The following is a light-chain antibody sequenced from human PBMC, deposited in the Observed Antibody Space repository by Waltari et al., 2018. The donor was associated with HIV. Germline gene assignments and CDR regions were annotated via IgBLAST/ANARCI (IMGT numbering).Light chain of an antibody. CDR2: KDT. V-gene: IGLV3-25*03. CDR3: QSADSSGTYV. Sequence: SYELKQTPSVSESRGQTATITCSGDGLANHYAFWYQQKPGHAPVVVMYKDTERPLGIPERFSGSISGTTVTLTINEVQAEDEADYYCQSADSSGTYVFGSGTKVTVL. CDR1: GLANHY. J-gene: IGLJ1*01.